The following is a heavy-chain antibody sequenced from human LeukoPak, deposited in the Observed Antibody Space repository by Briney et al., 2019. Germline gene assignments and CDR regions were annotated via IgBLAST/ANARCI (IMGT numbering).Heavy chain of an antibody. D-gene: IGHD2-2*01. CDR3: ARGKSPRYCSSTSCPYNYYFDY. Sequence: SETLSLTCAVYGGSFSGYYWSWIRQPPGKGLGWIGEINHSGSTNYNPSLKSRVTISVDTSKNQFSLKLSSVTAADTAVYYCARGKSPRYCSSTSCPYNYYFDYWGQGTLVTVSS. V-gene: IGHV4-34*01. J-gene: IGHJ4*02. CDR1: GGSFSGYY. CDR2: INHSGST.